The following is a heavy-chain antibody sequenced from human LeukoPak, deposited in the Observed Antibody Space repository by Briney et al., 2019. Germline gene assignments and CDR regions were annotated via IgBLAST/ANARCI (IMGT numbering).Heavy chain of an antibody. V-gene: IGHV3-74*01. J-gene: IGHJ4*02. CDR3: TTDRYWGGLDY. CDR2: INSDGSVT. CDR1: GFTFNNHW. D-gene: IGHD2-15*01. Sequence: GGSLRLSCAASGFTFNNHWMHWVRQAPGKGLVWVSHINSDGSVTTYADSVKGRFTISRDDSKNTLYLQMNSLKTEDTAVYYCTTDRYWGGLDYWGQGTLVTVSS.